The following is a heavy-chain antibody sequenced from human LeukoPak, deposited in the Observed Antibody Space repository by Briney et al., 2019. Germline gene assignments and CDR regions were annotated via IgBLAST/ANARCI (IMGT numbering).Heavy chain of an antibody. CDR3: ARPHFWSGYYGY. J-gene: IGHJ4*02. Sequence: SETLSLTCTVSGGSISGYYWSWIRQPPGKGLEWIGEINHSGSTNYNPSLKSRVTISVDTSKNQFSLKLSSVTAADTAVYYCARPHFWSGYYGYWGQGTLVTVSS. V-gene: IGHV4-34*01. D-gene: IGHD3-3*02. CDR2: INHSGST. CDR1: GGSISGYY.